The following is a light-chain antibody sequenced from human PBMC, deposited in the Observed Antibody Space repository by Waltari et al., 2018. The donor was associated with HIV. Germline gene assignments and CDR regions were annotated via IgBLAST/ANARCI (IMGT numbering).Light chain of an antibody. Sequence: QSALTQPASVSGSPGQSITISCTGTSSDVGGPNYVSWYQQHPDEAPKLMIYEVSNRPSGVSNRFSGSKSGNTASLTISGLQAEDEADYYCSSYTSDSTVVFGGGTKLTVL. J-gene: IGLJ2*01. V-gene: IGLV2-14*01. CDR3: SSYTSDSTVV. CDR2: EVS. CDR1: SSDVGGPNY.